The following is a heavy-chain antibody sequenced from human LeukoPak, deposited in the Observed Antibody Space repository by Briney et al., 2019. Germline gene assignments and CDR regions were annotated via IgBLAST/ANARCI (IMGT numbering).Heavy chain of an antibody. CDR3: ASEYGSGSYYNAAFNI. V-gene: IGHV1-69*06. J-gene: IGHJ3*02. CDR1: GGTFSSYA. CDR2: IIPIFGTA. Sequence: GASVKVSCKASGGTFSSYAISWVRQAPGQGLEWMGGIIPIFGTANYAQKFQGRVTITADKSTSTAYMELSSLRSEDPAVYYCASEYGSGSYYNAAFNIWGQGTMVTVSS. D-gene: IGHD3-10*01.